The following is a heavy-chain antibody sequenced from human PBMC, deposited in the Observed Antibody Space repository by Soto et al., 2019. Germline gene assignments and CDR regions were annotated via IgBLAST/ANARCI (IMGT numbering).Heavy chain of an antibody. D-gene: IGHD2-15*01. V-gene: IGHV1-8*01. J-gene: IGHJ6*03. CDR3: ARSPFIDYGSMDV. Sequence: QVQLVQSGAEVKKPGASVMLSCKASGYSFTSYDINWVRQAAGQGLEWVGWINPNSGNTDYAQKFEGRVTMTRDTSIRTAVMELGSLRSEDTAVYYCARSPFIDYGSMDVWGKGATVTVSS. CDR1: GYSFTSYD. CDR2: INPNSGNT.